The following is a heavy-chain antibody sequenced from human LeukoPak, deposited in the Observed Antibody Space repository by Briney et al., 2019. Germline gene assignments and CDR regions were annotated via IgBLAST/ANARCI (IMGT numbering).Heavy chain of an antibody. J-gene: IGHJ6*03. V-gene: IGHV3-30*02. Sequence: GGSLRLSCAASGFTFSSYGMHWVRQAPGKGLEWAAFIRYDGSNKYYADSVKGRFTISRDNSKNTLYLQMNSLRAEDTAVYYCAKSKWELPQGRAYYYYYMDVWGKGTTVTISS. CDR3: AKSKWELPQGRAYYYYYMDV. CDR1: GFTFSSYG. CDR2: IRYDGSNK. D-gene: IGHD1-26*01.